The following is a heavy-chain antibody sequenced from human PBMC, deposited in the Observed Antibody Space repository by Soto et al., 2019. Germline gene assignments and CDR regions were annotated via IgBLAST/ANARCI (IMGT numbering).Heavy chain of an antibody. CDR2: IIPIFGTA. CDR1: GGTFSSYA. Sequence: SVKVSCKASGGTFSSYAISWVRQAPGQGLEWMGGIIPIFGTANYAQKFQGRVTITADKSTSTTYMELSSLRSEDTAVYYCASGLYDSSGFIRDAFDIWGQGTMVTVSS. J-gene: IGHJ3*02. V-gene: IGHV1-69*06. D-gene: IGHD3-22*01. CDR3: ASGLYDSSGFIRDAFDI.